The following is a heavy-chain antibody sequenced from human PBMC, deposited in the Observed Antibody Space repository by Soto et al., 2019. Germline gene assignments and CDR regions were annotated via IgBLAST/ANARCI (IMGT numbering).Heavy chain of an antibody. D-gene: IGHD1-1*01. V-gene: IGHV1-18*01. J-gene: IGHJ4*02. CDR3: ARGRYGDY. Sequence: QVHLVQSGAEVKKPGASVKVSCKGSGYGFTTDGITWVRQAAGQGLEWMAWISAYNGNTNYAEKLKGRVTVTRDTSTSTAYMELRSLRSDGTAVYYCARGRYGDYWGQGALVTVSS. CDR2: ISAYNGNT. CDR1: GYGFTTDG.